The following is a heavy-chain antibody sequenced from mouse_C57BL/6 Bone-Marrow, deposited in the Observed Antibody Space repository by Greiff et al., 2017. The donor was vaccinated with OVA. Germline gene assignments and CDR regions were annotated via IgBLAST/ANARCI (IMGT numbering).Heavy chain of an antibody. CDR3: ARGAY. Sequence: EVKVEESGGGLVKPGGSLKLSCAASGFTFSSYAMSWVRQTPEKRLEWVATISDGGSYTYYPDNVKGRFTISRDNAKNNLYLQMSHLKSEDTAMYYCARGAYWGQGTTLTVSS. J-gene: IGHJ2*01. CDR1: GFTFSSYA. CDR2: ISDGGSYT. V-gene: IGHV5-4*03.